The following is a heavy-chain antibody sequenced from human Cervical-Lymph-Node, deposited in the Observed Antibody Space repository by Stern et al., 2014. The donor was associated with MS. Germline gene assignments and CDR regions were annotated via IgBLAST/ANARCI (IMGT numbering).Heavy chain of an antibody. D-gene: IGHD3/OR15-3a*01. CDR2: VNTNNGNP. V-gene: IGHV7-4-1*02. CDR3: ARSRGIHDFWTGYRDYGMDV. Sequence: QVQLVQSGSELKKPGASVKVSCEASGYTFTSYAINWVRQAPGQGLEWMGWVNTNNGNPTYAQGFTGRFVFSLDTSVSTAHLQISDLKAEDTALYYCARSRGIHDFWTGYRDYGMDVWGQGTTVTVSS. CDR1: GYTFTSYA. J-gene: IGHJ6*02.